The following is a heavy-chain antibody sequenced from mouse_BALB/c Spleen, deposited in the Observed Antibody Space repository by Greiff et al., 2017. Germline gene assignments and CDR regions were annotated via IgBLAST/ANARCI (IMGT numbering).Heavy chain of an antibody. J-gene: IGHJ3*01. V-gene: IGHV3-8*02. CDR2: ISYSGST. Sequence: EVQVVESGPSLVKPSQTLSLTCSVTGDSITSGYWNWIRKFPGNKLEYMGYISYSGSTYYNPSLKSRISITRDTSKNQYYLQLNSVTTEDTATYYCARYDDGYYGGFAYWGQGTLVTVSA. CDR3: ARYDDGYYGGFAY. D-gene: IGHD2-3*01. CDR1: GDSITSGY.